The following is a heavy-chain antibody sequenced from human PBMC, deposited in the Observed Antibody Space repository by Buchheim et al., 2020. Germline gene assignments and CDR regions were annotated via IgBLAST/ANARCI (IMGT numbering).Heavy chain of an antibody. D-gene: IGHD6-13*01. V-gene: IGHV4-34*01. CDR3: ARKSPDGSSRGTGYFDY. J-gene: IGHJ4*02. CDR2: INHSGSN. CDR1: GGSFSGYY. Sequence: QVQLQQWGAGLLKPSETLSLTCAVYGGSFSGYYWSWIRQPPGKGLEWIGEINHSGSNNYNPSLKSRVTISVDTSKNQFSLKLSSVTAADTAVYYCARKSPDGSSRGTGYFDYWGQGTL.